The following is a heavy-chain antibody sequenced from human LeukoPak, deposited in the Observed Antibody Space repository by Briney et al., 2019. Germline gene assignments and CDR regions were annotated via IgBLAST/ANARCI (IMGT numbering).Heavy chain of an antibody. CDR1: GFIFSSYW. Sequence: GGSLRLSCAASGFIFSSYWMHWVRHTPGKGLVWVSRIKGDGSYADSVKGRFTISRDNAKNTLYLQMNSLRAEDTAVYYCARDGYSFGHDFDYWGQGTLVTVSS. J-gene: IGHJ4*02. CDR2: IKGDG. V-gene: IGHV3-74*01. D-gene: IGHD5-18*01. CDR3: ARDGYSFGHDFDY.